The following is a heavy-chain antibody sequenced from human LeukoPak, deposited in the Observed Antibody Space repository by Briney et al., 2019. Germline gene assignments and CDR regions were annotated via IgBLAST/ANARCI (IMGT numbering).Heavy chain of an antibody. V-gene: IGHV3-21*04. J-gene: IGHJ4*02. D-gene: IGHD2-8*01. CDR1: GFVFSSYS. Sequence: RTGGSLRLSRAASGFVFSSYSMKWVRQAPGKGLEWVSSISSSGDYIYYADSVKGRFTISRDNAKNSLYLQMNSLRAEDTALYYCARGGYCTIAMGCYFDYWGQGTLVTVSS. CDR2: ISSSGDYI. CDR3: ARGGYCTIAMGCYFDY.